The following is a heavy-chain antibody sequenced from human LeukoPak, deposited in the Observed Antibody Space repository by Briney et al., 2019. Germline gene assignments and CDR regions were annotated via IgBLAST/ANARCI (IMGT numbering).Heavy chain of an antibody. CDR3: ARARGYSYAFDY. Sequence: PSETLSLTCTVSGGSISSYYWSWIRQPPGKGLEWIGYIYYSGSINYNPSLKSRVTISVDTSKNQFSLNLSSVTAADTAVYFCARARGYSYAFDYWGQGTLVTVSS. V-gene: IGHV4-59*12. CDR1: GGSISSYY. J-gene: IGHJ4*02. CDR2: IYYSGSI. D-gene: IGHD5-18*01.